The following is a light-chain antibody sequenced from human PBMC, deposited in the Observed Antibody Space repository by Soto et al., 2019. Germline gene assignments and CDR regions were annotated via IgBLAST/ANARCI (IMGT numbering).Light chain of an antibody. V-gene: IGLV1-40*01. J-gene: IGLJ3*02. CDR3: QSYDSSLRGWV. CDR1: SSNIGAGFD. CDR2: GNT. Sequence: QSVLTQPPLVSGAPGQRVTISCTGSSSNIGAGFDVHWYQHLPGTAPKLLIYGNTNRPSGVPDRFSGSNSGTSASLAITGLQAEDEADYYCQSYDSSLRGWVFGGGTKLTVL.